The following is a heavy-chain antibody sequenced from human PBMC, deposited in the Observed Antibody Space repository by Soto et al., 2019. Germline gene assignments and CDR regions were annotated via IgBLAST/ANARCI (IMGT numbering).Heavy chain of an antibody. Sequence: QITLKESGPTLVKPTQTLTLTCTFSGFSLSTSGVGVGWIRQPPGKALEWLALIYWNDDKRYSPSLKSRLTITKDTTKNQVVLTMTNMDPVDTATYYCAHIGVVIDWFDPWGQGTLVTVSS. J-gene: IGHJ5*02. CDR1: GFSLSTSGVG. CDR2: IYWNDDK. CDR3: AHIGVVIDWFDP. V-gene: IGHV2-5*01. D-gene: IGHD3-22*01.